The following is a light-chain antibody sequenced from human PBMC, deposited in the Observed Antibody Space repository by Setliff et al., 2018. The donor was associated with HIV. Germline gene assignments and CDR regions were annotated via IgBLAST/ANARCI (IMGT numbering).Light chain of an antibody. CDR3: SSYAITNTLP. J-gene: IGLJ1*01. Sequence: QSALTQPASVSGSPGQSLTISCTGTSSDVGGYSHVSWYQQHPGKAPKLIIYEVRNWPSGVSNRFSGSKSGNTASLTISGLQAEDEADYYCSSYAITNTLPFGTGTKVTVL. CDR1: SSDVGGYSH. V-gene: IGLV2-14*01. CDR2: EVR.